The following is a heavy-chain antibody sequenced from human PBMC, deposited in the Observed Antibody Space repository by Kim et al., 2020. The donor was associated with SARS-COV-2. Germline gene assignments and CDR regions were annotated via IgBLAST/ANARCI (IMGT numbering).Heavy chain of an antibody. CDR3: AKGYKGYYDFWSGYPSDAFDI. CDR2: ISGSGGST. J-gene: IGHJ3*02. CDR1: GFTFSSYA. V-gene: IGHV3-23*01. D-gene: IGHD3-3*01. Sequence: GGSLRLSCAASGFTFSSYAMSWVRQAPGKGLEWVSAISGSGGSTYYADSVKGRFTISRDNSKNTLYLQMNSLRAEDTAVYYCAKGYKGYYDFWSGYPSDAFDIWGQGTMVTVSS.